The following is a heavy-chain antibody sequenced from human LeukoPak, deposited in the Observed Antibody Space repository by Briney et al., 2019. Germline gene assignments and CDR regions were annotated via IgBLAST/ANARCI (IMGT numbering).Heavy chain of an antibody. CDR3: AKDLYPHGRAEYFQH. Sequence: GGSLRLSCEASGFTFDNYAMSWVRQAPGKGLEWVSAISNSGVSTHYAYSVKGRFTISRDNPKNTLFLHMNTLRADDMAVYYCAKDLYPHGRAEYFQHWGQGTLVTVSS. V-gene: IGHV3-23*01. CDR1: GFTFDNYA. CDR2: ISNSGVST. J-gene: IGHJ1*01. D-gene: IGHD2-2*02.